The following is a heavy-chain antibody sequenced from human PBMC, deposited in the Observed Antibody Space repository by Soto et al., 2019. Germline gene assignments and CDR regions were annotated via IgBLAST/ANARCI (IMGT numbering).Heavy chain of an antibody. J-gene: IGHJ5*02. CDR3: AITTSTVSYWFDP. CDR1: GFSFSGYW. V-gene: IGHV3-7*03. Sequence: XGSLRLSCAASGFSFSGYWMSWVRQAPGKGPEWVANIKEDGTEQHYVDSVKGRFTISRDNSENSLFLQMNNLRAEDSAIYYCAITTSTVSYWFDPWGPGTQVTVSS. CDR2: IKEDGTEQ. D-gene: IGHD4-4*01.